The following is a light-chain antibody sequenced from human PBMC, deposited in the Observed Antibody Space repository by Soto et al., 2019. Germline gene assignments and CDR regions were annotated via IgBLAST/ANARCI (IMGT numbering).Light chain of an antibody. V-gene: IGKV3-20*01. CDR3: QQYGGSPGT. CDR1: QSVSSNQ. J-gene: IGKJ1*01. CDR2: GAS. Sequence: EFVLTQSPVTLSLSPGERATLSCRTSQSVSSNQLAWYQQKPGQAPRLLIYGASSRTTGIPDRFSGSGSGTNSTLTISRMETEDFAVYYCQQYGGSPGTFGQGTKVDIK.